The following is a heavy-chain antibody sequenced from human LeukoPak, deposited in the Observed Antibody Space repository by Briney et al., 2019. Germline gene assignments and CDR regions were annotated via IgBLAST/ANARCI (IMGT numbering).Heavy chain of an antibody. Sequence: SETLPLTCTVSGGSISSGGYYWSWIRQHPGKGLEWIGYIYYSGSTYYNPSLKSRVTISVDTSKNQFSLKLSSVTAADTAVYYCARTSDSGWFDPWGQGTLVTVSS. CDR1: GGSISSGGYY. CDR2: IYYSGST. CDR3: ARTSDSGWFDP. J-gene: IGHJ5*02. D-gene: IGHD3-3*01. V-gene: IGHV4-31*03.